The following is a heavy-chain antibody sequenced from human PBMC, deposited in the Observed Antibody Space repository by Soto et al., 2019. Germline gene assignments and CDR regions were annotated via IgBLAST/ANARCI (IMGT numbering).Heavy chain of an antibody. V-gene: IGHV1-3*01. D-gene: IGHD5-18*01. CDR2: INPVNGDT. J-gene: IGHJ5*02. CDR3: TRGDTAMGENYNWCDP. CDR1: GYGFTSYT. Sequence: ASVKVSCKASGYGFTSYTMHWVRQAPGQRLEWMGWINPVNGDTRNSQNFQGRVTFTRDTSASTTYMELSSLRSEDTAVYYCTRGDTAMGENYNWCDPWGQGTPVTVSS.